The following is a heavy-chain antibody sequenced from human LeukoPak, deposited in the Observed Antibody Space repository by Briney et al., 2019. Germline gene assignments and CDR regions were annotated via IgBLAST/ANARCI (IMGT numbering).Heavy chain of an antibody. CDR1: GGSISSGSYY. J-gene: IGHJ4*02. D-gene: IGHD1-26*01. Sequence: PSETLSLTCTVSGGSISSGSYYWSWIRQPAGKGLEWIGRIYTSGSTNYNPSLKSRVTISVDTSKNQFSLKLSSVTAADTAVYYCARGKWELLIDYWGQGTLVTVSS. CDR3: ARGKWELLIDY. V-gene: IGHV4-61*02. CDR2: IYTSGST.